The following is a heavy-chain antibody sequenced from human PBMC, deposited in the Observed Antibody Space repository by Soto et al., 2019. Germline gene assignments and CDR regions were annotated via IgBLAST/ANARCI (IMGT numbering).Heavy chain of an antibody. Sequence: GGSLRLSCAASGFTFSRYVMTWVRQAPGKGLEWVSATSGSGGSTYYADSVKGRFTISRDNSKDTLYLQMNSLRAEDTAVYYCAKDVLYGAYYPYWGQGTLVTVSS. CDR1: GFTFSRYV. V-gene: IGHV3-23*01. CDR2: TSGSGGST. D-gene: IGHD4-17*01. CDR3: AKDVLYGAYYPY. J-gene: IGHJ4*02.